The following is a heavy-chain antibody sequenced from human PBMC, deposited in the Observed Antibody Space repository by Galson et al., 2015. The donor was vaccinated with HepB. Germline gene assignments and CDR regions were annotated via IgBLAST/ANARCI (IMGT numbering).Heavy chain of an antibody. Sequence: SLRLSCAASGFTFINYSMSWVRQAPGRGLEWVASIHGGSGDAFYADSVEGRFTISRDNSKNTLSLQMNSLRTDDTAVYYCAKDREPYNGVFDAFDVWGQGTVVTVSS. CDR3: AKDREPYNGVFDAFDV. CDR2: IHGGSGDA. V-gene: IGHV3-23*01. J-gene: IGHJ3*01. D-gene: IGHD1-1*01. CDR1: GFTFINYS.